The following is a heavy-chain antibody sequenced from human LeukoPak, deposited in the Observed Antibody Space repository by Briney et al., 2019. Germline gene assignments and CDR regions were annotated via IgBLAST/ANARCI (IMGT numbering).Heavy chain of an antibody. Sequence: PSETLSLTCTVSGGSISSYYWSWIRQPAGKGLEWIGRIYTSGSTNYNPSLKSRVTMSVDTSKNQFSLKLSSVTAADTAVYYCAREYIGSSWVYLNYFDYWGQGTLVTVSS. J-gene: IGHJ4*02. CDR2: IYTSGST. CDR1: GGSISSYY. D-gene: IGHD6-6*01. V-gene: IGHV4-4*07. CDR3: AREYIGSSWVYLNYFDY.